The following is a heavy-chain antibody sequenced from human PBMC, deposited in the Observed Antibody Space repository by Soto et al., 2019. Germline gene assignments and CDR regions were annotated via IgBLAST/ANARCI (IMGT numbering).Heavy chain of an antibody. CDR3: CSGSYYNVIDS. CDR2: INHSGST. CDR1: GGSFSGYY. D-gene: IGHD3-10*02. J-gene: IGHJ4*02. V-gene: IGHV4-34*03. Sequence: SETLSLTCAVYGGSFSGYYWSWIRQPPGKGLEWIGEINHSGSTNYNPSLKSRITMSVDTSKNQFSLKLSSVTAVDTAVYYCCSGSYYNVIDSWGQGTLVTVSS.